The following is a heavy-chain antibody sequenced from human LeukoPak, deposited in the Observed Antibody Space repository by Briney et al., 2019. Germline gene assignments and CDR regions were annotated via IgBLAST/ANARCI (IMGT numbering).Heavy chain of an antibody. J-gene: IGHJ4*02. V-gene: IGHV3-9*01. D-gene: IGHD3-22*01. CDR2: ISWNSGSI. CDR3: AKGPWPYYYDSSGYPLYFDY. CDR1: GFTFDDYA. Sequence: PGRSLRLSCAASGFTFDDYAMHWVRQAPGKGLEWVSGISWNSGSIGYADSVKGRFTISRDNAKNSLYLQMNSLRAEDTALYYCAKGPWPYYYDSSGYPLYFDYWGQGTLVTVSS.